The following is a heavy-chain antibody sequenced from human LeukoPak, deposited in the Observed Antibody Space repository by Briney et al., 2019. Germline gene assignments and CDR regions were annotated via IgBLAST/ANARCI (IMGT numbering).Heavy chain of an antibody. D-gene: IGHD5-12*01. CDR1: GFTVSSNY. CDR3: ARENSGYSGYDYLADYYYYYGMDV. CDR2: IYSGGST. V-gene: IGHV3-53*01. Sequence: PGGSLRLSCAASGFTVSSNYMGWVRQAPGKGLEWVSVIYSGGSTYYADSVKGRFTISRDNSKNTLYLQMNSLRAEDTAVYYCARENSGYSGYDYLADYYYYYGMDVWGKGTTVTVSS. J-gene: IGHJ6*04.